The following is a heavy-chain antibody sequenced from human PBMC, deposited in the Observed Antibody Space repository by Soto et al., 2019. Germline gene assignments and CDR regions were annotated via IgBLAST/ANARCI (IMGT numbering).Heavy chain of an antibody. J-gene: IGHJ6*02. CDR2: ISAYNGNT. Sequence: ASVKVSCKASGYTFTSYGISWVRQAPGQGLEWKGWISAYNGNTNYAQKLQGRVTMTTDTSTSTAYMELRSLRSDDTAVYYCARESLAAAGLANYYYGMDVWGQGTTVTVSS. D-gene: IGHD6-13*01. CDR1: GYTFTSYG. V-gene: IGHV1-18*04. CDR3: ARESLAAAGLANYYYGMDV.